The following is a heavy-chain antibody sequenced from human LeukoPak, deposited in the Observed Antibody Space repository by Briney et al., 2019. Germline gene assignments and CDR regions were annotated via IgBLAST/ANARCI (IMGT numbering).Heavy chain of an antibody. J-gene: IGHJ4*02. CDR2: ISSTSSYT. CDR1: GFNFSDYY. Sequence: GGSLRLSCAASGFNFSDYYMSWIRQAPGKGLEWVSYISSTSSYTNYADSVKGRFTISRDNAKNSLHLQMNSLRAEDTAVYYCARSYGWLPGGMWGQGTLVTVSS. V-gene: IGHV3-11*03. D-gene: IGHD5-12*01. CDR3: ARSYGWLPGGM.